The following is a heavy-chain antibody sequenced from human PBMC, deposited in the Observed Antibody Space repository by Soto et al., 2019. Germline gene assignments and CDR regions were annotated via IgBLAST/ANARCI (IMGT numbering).Heavy chain of an antibody. CDR2: IYYSGST. D-gene: IGHD6-19*01. Sequence: QVQLQESGPGLVKPSETLSLTCTVSGGSISSYYWSWIRQPPGKGLEWIGYIYYSGSTNYNPSLERRVTLSGDTSKNQFSLTLSSVTAADTAVYDCARHSSGRVDYWGQGTLVTVSS. V-gene: IGHV4-59*08. CDR3: ARHSSGRVDY. J-gene: IGHJ4*02. CDR1: GGSISSYY.